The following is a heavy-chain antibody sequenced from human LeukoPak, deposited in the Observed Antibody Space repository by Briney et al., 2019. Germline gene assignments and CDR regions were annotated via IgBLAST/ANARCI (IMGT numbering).Heavy chain of an antibody. Sequence: SETLSLTCTVSGGSISSYYWSWIRQPPGKGLEWIGYIYYSGSTNYNPSLKSRVTISVDTSKNQFSLKLSSVTAADTAVYYCARYYVDTAMDYYYYYMDVWGKGTTVTISS. CDR3: ARYYVDTAMDYYYYYMDV. CDR2: IYYSGST. CDR1: GGSISSYY. J-gene: IGHJ6*03. D-gene: IGHD5-18*01. V-gene: IGHV4-59*01.